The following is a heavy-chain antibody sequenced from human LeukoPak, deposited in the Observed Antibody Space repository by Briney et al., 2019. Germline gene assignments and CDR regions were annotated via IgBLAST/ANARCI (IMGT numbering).Heavy chain of an antibody. Sequence: SETLSLTCTVSGGSISSYYWSWIRQPPGKGLEWIGYIYYSGSTNYNPSLKSRVTISVDTSKNQFYLKLSSVTSADTAVYYCARGVAGFDYWGQGTLVTVSS. J-gene: IGHJ4*02. D-gene: IGHD6-19*01. CDR3: ARGVAGFDY. CDR2: IYYSGST. V-gene: IGHV4-59*01. CDR1: GGSISSYY.